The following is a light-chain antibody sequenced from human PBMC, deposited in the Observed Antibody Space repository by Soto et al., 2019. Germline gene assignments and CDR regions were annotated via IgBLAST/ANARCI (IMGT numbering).Light chain of an antibody. CDR3: CSYAGSSTFVV. Sequence: QSVLTQPASVSGSPGQSIIISCTGTSSDVGSYNLVSWYQQHPGKAPKLRIYEGSKRPSGVSNRFSGSKSGNTASLTISGLQAEDEADYYCCSYAGSSTFVVFGGGPKLTVL. CDR2: EGS. J-gene: IGLJ2*01. V-gene: IGLV2-23*03. CDR1: SSDVGSYNL.